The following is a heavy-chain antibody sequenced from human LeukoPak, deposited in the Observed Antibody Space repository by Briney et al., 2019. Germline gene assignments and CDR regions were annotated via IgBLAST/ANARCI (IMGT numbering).Heavy chain of an antibody. CDR1: GCTFTSYC. J-gene: IGHJ4*02. Sequence: ASVKVSCKASGCTFTSYCMHWVRQAPGQGLEWMGIINPSGGSTSYAQKFQGRVTMTRDTSTSTVYMELSSLRSEDTAVYYCASPRAYEKYYFDYWGQGTLVTVSS. V-gene: IGHV1-46*01. CDR2: INPSGGST. CDR3: ASPRAYEKYYFDY. D-gene: IGHD3-3*01.